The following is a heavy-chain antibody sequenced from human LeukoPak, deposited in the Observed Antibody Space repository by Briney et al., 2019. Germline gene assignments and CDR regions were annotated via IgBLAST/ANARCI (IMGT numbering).Heavy chain of an antibody. CDR2: ISGSGGST. CDR1: GFTFSSYA. V-gene: IGHV3-23*01. D-gene: IGHD3-16*01. J-gene: IGHJ1*01. Sequence: PGGSLRLSCAASGFTFSSYAMSWVRQPPGKGLEWVSAISGSGGSTYYADSVKGRFTISRDNSKNTLYLQMNSLRAEDTAVYYCAKDLVMGPRGPEYFQHWGQGTTVTVSS. CDR3: AKDLVMGPRGPEYFQH.